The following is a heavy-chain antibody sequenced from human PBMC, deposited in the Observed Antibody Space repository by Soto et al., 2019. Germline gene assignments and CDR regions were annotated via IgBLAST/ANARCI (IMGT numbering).Heavy chain of an antibody. V-gene: IGHV3-23*01. Sequence: GALRLSDAGPGCTVNRYGRRWVRQAPGKGLEWVSAISGSGGSTYYADSVKGRFTISRDNSKNTLYLQMNSLRAEDTAVYYCAKVDSSGWYSSGFDYWGQGTLVTVSS. CDR2: ISGSGGST. D-gene: IGHD6-19*01. CDR3: AKVDSSGWYSSGFDY. CDR1: GCTVNRYG. J-gene: IGHJ4*02.